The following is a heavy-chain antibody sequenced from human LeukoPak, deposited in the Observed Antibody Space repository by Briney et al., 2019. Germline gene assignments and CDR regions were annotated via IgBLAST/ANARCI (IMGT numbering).Heavy chain of an antibody. CDR1: ENTFTNYY. D-gene: IGHD4-23*01. CDR3: ARDMSTRVTPISYAFDV. J-gene: IGHJ3*01. CDR2: INPNGDRT. Sequence: GASVKVSCKASENTFTNYYMHWVRQAPGQGPEWLGIINPNGDRTNYAQTFQGRVTMTRDTSTTTVYMELSSLRSEDTAVYYCARDMSTRVTPISYAFDVWGQGTMVTVSS. V-gene: IGHV1-46*01.